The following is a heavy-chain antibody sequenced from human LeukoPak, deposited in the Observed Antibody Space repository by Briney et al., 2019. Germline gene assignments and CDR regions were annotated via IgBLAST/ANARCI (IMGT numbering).Heavy chain of an antibody. CDR3: ARGGFYCGDDCYVDY. D-gene: IGHD2-21*02. Sequence: TSETLPLTCAVYGGSLSYYYWSWIRQSPEKGLEWIGEINRSGSTNYNPSLKSRVSISVDTSKNQFSLKLSSVTAADTAIYYCARGGFYCGDDCYVDYWGQGALVTVSS. CDR2: INRSGST. V-gene: IGHV4-34*01. J-gene: IGHJ4*02. CDR1: GGSLSYYY.